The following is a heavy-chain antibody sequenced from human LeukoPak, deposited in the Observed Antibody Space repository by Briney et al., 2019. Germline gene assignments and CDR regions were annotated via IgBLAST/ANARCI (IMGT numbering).Heavy chain of an antibody. CDR2: IYHSGST. CDR1: GYSISSGYY. CDR3: ARHLCSAYHYFDY. D-gene: IGHD2-15*01. Sequence: SETLSLTCTVSGYSISSGYYWGWFRQPPGQGLEVIGSIYHSGSTYYNPSLKSRVTISVDTSKNQFSLELTSVTAADTAVYYCARHLCSAYHYFDYWGQGTLVTVSS. V-gene: IGHV4-38-2*02. J-gene: IGHJ4*02.